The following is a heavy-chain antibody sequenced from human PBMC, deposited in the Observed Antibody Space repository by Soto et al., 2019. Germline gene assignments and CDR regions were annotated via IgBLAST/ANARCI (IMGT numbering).Heavy chain of an antibody. D-gene: IGHD2-8*02. CDR3: ARDKITGLFDY. Sequence: PSETLSLTCAVYGGSFSGYYWIWIRQPPGTGREWNGELNHSGSTNYNPSIKSRVTISLDTSTNQYSRKLTSTTAADTAVYYCARDKITGLFDYWGQGTLVTVSS. V-gene: IGHV4-34*01. J-gene: IGHJ4*02. CDR2: LNHSGST. CDR1: GGSFSGYY.